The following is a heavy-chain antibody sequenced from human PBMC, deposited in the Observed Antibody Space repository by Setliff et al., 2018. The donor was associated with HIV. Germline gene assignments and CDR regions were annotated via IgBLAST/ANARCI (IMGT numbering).Heavy chain of an antibody. Sequence: SCAASGFTVSSNYMNWVRQAPGKGLEWVSIIYSGGTTYYADSVKGRLTISRDDSKNTLYLQMNSLRVEDTAVYHCARSPQGGYFDYWGQGTLVTVSS. CDR2: IYSGGTT. CDR1: GFTVSSNY. CDR3: ARSPQGGYFDY. J-gene: IGHJ4*03. V-gene: IGHV3-53*01.